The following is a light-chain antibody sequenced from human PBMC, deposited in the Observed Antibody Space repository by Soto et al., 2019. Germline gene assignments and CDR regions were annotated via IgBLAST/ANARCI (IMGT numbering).Light chain of an antibody. Sequence: EIVMTQSPATLSVSPGERATLACRASQSVSSNLAWYQQKPGQAPRLLIYGASTRATGIPARFSGSGSGTEFTHTISSMQSEDFEVYSCQQYNNWPLYTFGQGTKLEIK. V-gene: IGKV3-15*01. J-gene: IGKJ2*01. CDR2: GAS. CDR3: QQYNNWPLYT. CDR1: QSVSSN.